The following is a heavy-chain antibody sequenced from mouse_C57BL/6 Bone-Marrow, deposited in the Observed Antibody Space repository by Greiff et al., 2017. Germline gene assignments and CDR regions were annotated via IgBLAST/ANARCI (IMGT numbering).Heavy chain of an antibody. Sequence: QVQLKQSGAELVRPGASVTLSCKASGYTFTDYEMHWVKQTPVHGLEWIGAIDPETGGTAYNQKFKGKATLTADKSSSTAYMELRSLTSEDSAVYYCNHVFSYWGQGALVTVSA. J-gene: IGHJ3*01. V-gene: IGHV1-15*01. CDR3: NHVFSY. D-gene: IGHD6-1*01. CDR1: GYTFTDYE. CDR2: IDPETGGT.